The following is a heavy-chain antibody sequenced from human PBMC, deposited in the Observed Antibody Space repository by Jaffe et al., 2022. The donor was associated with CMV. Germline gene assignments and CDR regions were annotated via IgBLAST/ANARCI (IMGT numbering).Heavy chain of an antibody. V-gene: IGHV2-5*01. D-gene: IGHD6-13*01. CDR3: AHRRLIRIAAAYDY. J-gene: IGHJ4*02. CDR1: GFSLSTSGVG. Sequence: QITLKESGPTLVKPTQTLTLTCTFSGFSLSTSGVGVGWIRQPPGKALEWLALIYWNDDKRYSPSLKSRLTITKDTSKNQVVLTMTNMDPVDTATYYCAHRRLIRIAAAYDYWGQGTLVTVSS. CDR2: IYWNDDK.